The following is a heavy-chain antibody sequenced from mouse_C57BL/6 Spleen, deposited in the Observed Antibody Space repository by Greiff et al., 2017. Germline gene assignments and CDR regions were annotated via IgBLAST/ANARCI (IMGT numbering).Heavy chain of an antibody. V-gene: IGHV1-19*01. CDR2: INPYNGGT. CDR1: GYTFTDYY. D-gene: IGHD2-3*01. J-gene: IGHJ2*01. CDR3: AVYDGPPEGYYFDY. Sequence: VQLKESGPVLVKPGASVKMSCKASGYTFTDYYMNWVKQSHGKSLEWIGVINPYNGGTSYNQKFKGKATLTVDKPSSTAYMQLSSLTSEDSAVYYCAVYDGPPEGYYFDYWGQGTTLTVSS.